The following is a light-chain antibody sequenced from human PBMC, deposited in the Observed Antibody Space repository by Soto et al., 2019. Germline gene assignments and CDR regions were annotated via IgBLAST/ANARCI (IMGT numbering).Light chain of an antibody. CDR1: QSVNSY. J-gene: IGKJ4*01. V-gene: IGKV3-11*01. Sequence: EIVLTQSPATLSLSPGERATLSCRASQSVNSYLAWYQQKPGQAPRLLIYDASNRATGIPARFSGSGSGTDFTLTISSLEPEDFAVYYCQQRSNWLLTFGGGTQVEIK. CDR3: QQRSNWLLT. CDR2: DAS.